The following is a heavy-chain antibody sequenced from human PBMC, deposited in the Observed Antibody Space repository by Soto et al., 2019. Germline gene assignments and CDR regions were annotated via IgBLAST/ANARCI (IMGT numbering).Heavy chain of an antibody. CDR3: AILRGEITTIKGTY. CDR1: GNTFSRYT. CDR2: IIPILDIT. Sequence: QVQLVQSGAEVKKPGSSVKVSCKASGNTFSRYTITWVRQAPGQGLEWMGWIIPILDITTYAQKFQGRVTIPADKSTTTAYMDMSSLRSEDTAMYYCAILRGEITTIKGTYWGQGTLVTVSS. D-gene: IGHD4-4*01. V-gene: IGHV1-69*02. J-gene: IGHJ4*02.